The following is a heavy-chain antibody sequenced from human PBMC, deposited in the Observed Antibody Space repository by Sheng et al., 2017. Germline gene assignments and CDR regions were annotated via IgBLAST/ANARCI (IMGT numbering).Heavy chain of an antibody. CDR3: ARDGGGQLWLNYYYYGMDV. D-gene: IGHD5-18*01. J-gene: IGHJ6*02. CDR2: ISYDGSNK. V-gene: IGHV3-30*04. CDR1: GFTFSSYA. Sequence: QVQLVESGGGVVQPGRSLRLSCAASGFTFSSYAMHWVRQAPGKGLEWVAVISYDGSNKYYADSVKGRFTISRDNSKNTLYLQMNSLRAEDTAVYYCARDGGGQLWLNYYYYGMDVWGQGTTVTVSS.